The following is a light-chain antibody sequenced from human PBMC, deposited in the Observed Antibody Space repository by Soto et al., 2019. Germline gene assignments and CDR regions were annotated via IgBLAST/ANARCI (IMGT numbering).Light chain of an antibody. V-gene: IGKV3-20*01. CDR1: QSVSSSY. J-gene: IGKJ5*01. CDR3: QQSGSSPPIT. Sequence: EIVLTQSPGTLSLSPGARATLSCRASQSVSSSYLAWYQQKPGQAPRLLIYGASSRATGIPDRFSGSGSGTDLSLTISRLEPEDFAVYYCQQSGSSPPITFGQGTRLEIK. CDR2: GAS.